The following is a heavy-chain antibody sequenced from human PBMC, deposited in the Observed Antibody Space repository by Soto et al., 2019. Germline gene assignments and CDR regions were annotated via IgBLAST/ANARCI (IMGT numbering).Heavy chain of an antibody. V-gene: IGHV3-74*01. CDR3: AREPSGYSSYFDY. CDR1: GLIFDNYW. J-gene: IGHJ4*02. D-gene: IGHD5-12*01. CDR2: IKNDGSNT. Sequence: HPGGSLRLSCAASGLIFDNYWMHWVRQTPGKGLVWVSRIKNDGSNTNYADSVKGRFTISRDNAKNTLYLQMDSLRAEDTAVYYCAREPSGYSSYFDYWGQGILVTVSS.